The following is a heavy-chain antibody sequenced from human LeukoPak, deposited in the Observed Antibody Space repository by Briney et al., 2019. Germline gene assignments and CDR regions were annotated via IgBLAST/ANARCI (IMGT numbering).Heavy chain of an antibody. D-gene: IGHD2-2*01. V-gene: IGHV4-59*12. CDR2: ISYSGVT. CDR1: GGSISSYY. J-gene: IGHJ4*02. Sequence: SETLSLTCTVSGGSISSYYWSWIRQPPGKGLEWVGYISYSGVTNYSPSLKSRVTTSIDTSKNQFSLKLSSVTAADTAVYYCAREVGVVPAAQGSYFDYWGQGTLVTVSS. CDR3: AREVGVVPAAQGSYFDY.